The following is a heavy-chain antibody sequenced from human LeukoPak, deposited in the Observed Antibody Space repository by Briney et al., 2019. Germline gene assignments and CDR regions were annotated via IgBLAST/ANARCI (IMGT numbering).Heavy chain of an antibody. CDR2: ISGSDAGT. J-gene: IGHJ4*02. CDR1: GFTVSNDY. V-gene: IGHV3-23*01. Sequence: PGGSLRLSCAASGFTVSNDYMSWFRQSPGKGLEWVSAISGSDAGTYYADSVKGRFTISRDNSKNTLYLRMNSLRAEDTATYYCAKGSLGSCRGVICYSFDYWGQGSLVTVSS. CDR3: AKGSLGSCRGVICYSFDY. D-gene: IGHD2-15*01.